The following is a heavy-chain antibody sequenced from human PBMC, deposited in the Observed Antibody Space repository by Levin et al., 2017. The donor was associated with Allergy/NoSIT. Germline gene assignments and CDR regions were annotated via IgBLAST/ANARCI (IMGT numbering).Heavy chain of an antibody. D-gene: IGHD5-24*01. Sequence: ASETLSLTCEASGFTFSSYSMNWVRQAPGKGLEWVSSISRTSTYIYYADSVKGRFTISRDNAKNSLYLQMNSLRDGDTAVYYCASEMATANPVWGQGTMVTVSS. V-gene: IGHV3-21*01. CDR3: ASEMATANPV. CDR1: GFTFSSYS. J-gene: IGHJ3*01. CDR2: ISRTSTYI.